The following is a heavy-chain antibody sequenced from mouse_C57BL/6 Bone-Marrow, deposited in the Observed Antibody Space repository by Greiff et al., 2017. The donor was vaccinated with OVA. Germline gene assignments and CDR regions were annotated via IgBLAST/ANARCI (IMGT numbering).Heavy chain of an antibody. V-gene: IGHV6-6*01. Sequence: EVKVEESGGGLVQPGGSMKLSCAASGFTFSDAWMDWVRQSPEKGLEWVAEIRNKANNHATYYAESVKGRFTISRDDSKSSVYLQMNSLRAEDTGIYYCTRIPSIYYYGSFYAMDYWGQGTSVTVSS. CDR3: TRIPSIYYYGSFYAMDY. CDR1: GFTFSDAW. J-gene: IGHJ4*01. D-gene: IGHD1-1*01. CDR2: IRNKANNHAT.